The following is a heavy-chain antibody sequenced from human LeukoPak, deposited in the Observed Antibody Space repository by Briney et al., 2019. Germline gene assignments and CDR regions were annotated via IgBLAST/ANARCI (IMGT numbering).Heavy chain of an antibody. CDR1: GFTSSSYA. V-gene: IGHV3-23*01. D-gene: IGHD3-22*01. CDR2: ISGSGGST. CDR3: AKDGRNYDSSGYYDY. J-gene: IGHJ4*02. Sequence: GGSLRLSCAASGFTSSSYAMSWVRQAPGKGLEWVSAISGSGGSTYYADSVKGRFTISRDNSKNTLYLQMNSLRAEDTAVYYCAKDGRNYDSSGYYDYWGQGTLVTVSS.